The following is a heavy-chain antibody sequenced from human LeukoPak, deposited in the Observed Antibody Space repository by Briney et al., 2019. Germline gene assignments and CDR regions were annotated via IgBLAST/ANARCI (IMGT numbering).Heavy chain of an antibody. CDR3: VSFYETY. J-gene: IGHJ4*02. Sequence: PGGSLRLSCVVSGFTFSRYWMHWVRQAPGKGLVWVSHINSDGSWTSYADSVKGRFTISKDNAKNTVYLQMNNLRAEDTAVYYCVSFYETYWGRGTLVTVSS. CDR2: INSDGSWT. V-gene: IGHV3-74*01. D-gene: IGHD2/OR15-2a*01. CDR1: GFTFSRYW.